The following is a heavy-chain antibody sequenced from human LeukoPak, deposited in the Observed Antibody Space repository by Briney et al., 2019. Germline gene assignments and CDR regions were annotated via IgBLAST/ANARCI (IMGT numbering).Heavy chain of an antibody. V-gene: IGHV3-74*01. D-gene: IGHD3-22*01. Sequence: PGGSLRLACAASGFTFSTYWMHWVRQAPGKGLVWVSRINSDGSSTRYADVVKGRFTISRDNAKNTLYLQMDSLRAEDTAVYCCARVHYDSSGYYFGFDYWGQGILVTVSS. CDR3: ARVHYDSSGYYFGFDY. CDR2: INSDGSST. CDR1: GFTFSTYW. J-gene: IGHJ4*02.